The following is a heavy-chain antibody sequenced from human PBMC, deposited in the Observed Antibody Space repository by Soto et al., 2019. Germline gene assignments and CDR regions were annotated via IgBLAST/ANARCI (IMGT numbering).Heavy chain of an antibody. CDR1: GFTFSSYS. CDR2: IRCSGSTI. Sequence: GGSLRLSCAASGFTFSSYSMNWVRQAPGKGLEWVSYIRCSGSTIYYADSVKGRFTISRDNSKNTLYLQMNSLRAEDTAVYYCARYYYDSSGYYPLWGQGTLVTVS. V-gene: IGHV3-48*01. D-gene: IGHD3-22*01. CDR3: ARYYYDSSGYYPL. J-gene: IGHJ4*02.